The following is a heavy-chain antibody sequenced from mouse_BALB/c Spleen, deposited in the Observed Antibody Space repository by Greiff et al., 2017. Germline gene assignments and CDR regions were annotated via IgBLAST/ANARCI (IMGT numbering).Heavy chain of an antibody. CDR3: ARKGLSGAWLDY. D-gene: IGHD1-3*01. CDR1: GFTFTDYY. Sequence: DVKLVESGGGLVQPGGSLRLSCATSGFTFTDYYMSWVRQPPGKALEWLGFIRNKANGYTTEYSASVKGRFTISRDTSQSILYLQMNTEGAEDSATEYCARKGLSGAWLDYWGQGTLVTVSA. V-gene: IGHV7-3*02. J-gene: IGHJ3*01. CDR2: IRNKANGYTT.